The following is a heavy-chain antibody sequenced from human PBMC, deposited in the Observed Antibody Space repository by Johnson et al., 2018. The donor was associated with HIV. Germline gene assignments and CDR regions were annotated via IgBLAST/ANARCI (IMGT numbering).Heavy chain of an antibody. CDR2: IRYDGSNK. D-gene: IGHD3-10*01. CDR1: GFTFSSYG. Sequence: QVQLVESGGGVVQPGGSLRLSCAASGFTFSSYGMHWVRQAPGKGLEWVAFIRYDGSNKYYADSVKGRFTISRDNSKNSLFLQMNRLRVEDTAVYYCARVQLLADDVFNIWGQGTMVTVSS. V-gene: IGHV3-30*02. CDR3: ARVQLLADDVFNI. J-gene: IGHJ3*02.